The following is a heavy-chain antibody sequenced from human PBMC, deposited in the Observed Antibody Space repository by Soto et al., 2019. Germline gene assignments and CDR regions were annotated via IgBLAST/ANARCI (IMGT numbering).Heavy chain of an antibody. D-gene: IGHD3-3*01. Sequence: QAQLVESGGVVVQPGRSLRLSCAASGFAFSGSAMHWVRQTPGKGLERVAVISSDGSNKYYADSVKDRFTISRDSSKDTLYLQMNSLRPEDTAVYYCARERDTDIIPFLDYWGQGTLVTVSS. CDR3: ARERDTDIIPFLDY. J-gene: IGHJ4*02. CDR2: ISSDGSNK. CDR1: GFAFSGSA. V-gene: IGHV3-30-3*01.